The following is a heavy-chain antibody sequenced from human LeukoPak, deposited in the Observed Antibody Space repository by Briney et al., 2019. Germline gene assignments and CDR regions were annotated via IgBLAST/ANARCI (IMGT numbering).Heavy chain of an antibody. J-gene: IGHJ4*02. Sequence: GESLKISCKGSGYSFTSYWIGWVRQMPGKGLEWMGIIYPGDSDTRYSPSFQGQVTISADKSISTAYLQWSSLKASDTAMYYCARLHGGVGDYDEANFDYWGQGTLVTVSS. V-gene: IGHV5-51*01. CDR1: GYSFTSYW. CDR3: ARLHGGVGDYDEANFDY. D-gene: IGHD4-17*01. CDR2: IYPGDSDT.